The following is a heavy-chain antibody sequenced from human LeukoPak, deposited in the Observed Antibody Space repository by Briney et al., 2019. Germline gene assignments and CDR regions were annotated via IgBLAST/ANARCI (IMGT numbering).Heavy chain of an antibody. CDR1: GFSFSNAW. CDR2: IYSGGST. D-gene: IGHD6-13*01. J-gene: IGHJ4*02. V-gene: IGHV3-53*01. Sequence: PGGSLRLSCAASGFSFSNAWMNWVRQAPGKGLEWVSVIYSGGSTYYADSVKGRFTISRDNSKNTLYLQMNSLRAEDTAVYYCARNGYSSSWYRNWGQGTLVTVSS. CDR3: ARNGYSSSWYRN.